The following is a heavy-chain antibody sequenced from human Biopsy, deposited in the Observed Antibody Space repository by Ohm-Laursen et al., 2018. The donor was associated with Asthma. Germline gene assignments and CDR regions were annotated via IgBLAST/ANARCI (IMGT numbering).Heavy chain of an antibody. Sequence: LRLSCSASGFTVSRDHMFWVRQAPGKGLEWIGETNERGVTNNNPSLKSRVIISIDTYWNRVSLKLTSVTAADTAVYYCARGPELDVWGQGTTVTVSS. CDR1: GFTVSRDH. CDR3: ARGPELDV. V-gene: IGHV4-34*01. CDR2: TNERGVT. J-gene: IGHJ6*02.